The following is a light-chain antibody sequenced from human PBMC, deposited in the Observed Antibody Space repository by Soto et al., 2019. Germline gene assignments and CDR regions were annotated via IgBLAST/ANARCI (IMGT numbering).Light chain of an antibody. CDR2: GAS. V-gene: IGKV3-20*01. CDR3: EQYDKSIT. CDR1: QSVSSSY. Sequence: DIVLTQSPGTLSLSPGERATLSCRASQSVSSSYLAWYQQKPGQAPRLLIYGASSRATGIPDRFSGSGSGTDFTLTINRLEPEDFAVYYCEQYDKSITFGGGTRWIS. J-gene: IGKJ4*01.